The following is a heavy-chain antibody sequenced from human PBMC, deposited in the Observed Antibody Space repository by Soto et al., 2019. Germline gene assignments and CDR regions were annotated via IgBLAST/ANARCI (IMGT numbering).Heavy chain of an antibody. CDR1: GGSISSGGYY. V-gene: IGHV4-31*03. J-gene: IGHJ6*02. Sequence: SETLSLTCSVSGGSISSGGYYWSWIRQHPGKGLEWIGYIYYNGSTYYNPSLKSRVSISVDTSKNQFSLKVTSVIAADTAVYYCAREAVTTIFNYYYYYGMDVWGQGTTVPVSS. D-gene: IGHD3-9*01. CDR2: IYYNGST. CDR3: AREAVTTIFNYYYYYGMDV.